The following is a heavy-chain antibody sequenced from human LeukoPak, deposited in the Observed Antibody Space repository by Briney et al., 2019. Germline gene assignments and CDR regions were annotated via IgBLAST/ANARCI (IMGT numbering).Heavy chain of an antibody. V-gene: IGHV4-4*02. D-gene: IGHD2-8*01. J-gene: IGHJ6*03. CDR2: IHHTRSP. Sequence: PSETLSLTCTVSGASISRDNWWSWVRQPPGKGLEWIGEIHHTRSPNYNPSFKTRVTISVDKSKNQLSLTLSSVTAADTAVYYCAQNGYYCIDVWGKGTTVTVSS. CDR1: GASISRDNW. CDR3: AQNGYYCIDV.